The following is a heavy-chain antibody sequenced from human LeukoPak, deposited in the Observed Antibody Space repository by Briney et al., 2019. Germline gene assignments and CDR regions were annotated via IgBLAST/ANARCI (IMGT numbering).Heavy chain of an antibody. CDR1: GFTFSSYS. V-gene: IGHV3-21*01. J-gene: IGHJ4*02. Sequence: GGSLRLSCAASGFTFSSYSMNWVRQAPGKGLEWVSSISSSSSYIYYADSVKGRFTISRDNAKNSLYLQMNSLRAEDTAAYYCARAPKRPYSSGWWTHFDYWGQGTLVTVSS. CDR3: ARAPKRPYSSGWWTHFDY. CDR2: ISSSSSYI. D-gene: IGHD6-19*01.